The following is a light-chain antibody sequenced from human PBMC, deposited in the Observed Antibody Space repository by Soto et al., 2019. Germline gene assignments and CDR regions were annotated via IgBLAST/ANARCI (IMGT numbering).Light chain of an antibody. CDR1: QRISSW. V-gene: IGKV1-5*03. J-gene: IGKJ4*01. CDR2: KAS. Sequence: DIQMTQSPSTLSASVGDRVTITCRASQRISSWLAWYQQKPGKVPKLLIYKASILESGVPSRFSGSGSGTEFTLTISSLQPDDFATYYCQQYNSYALTFGGGTTVEIK. CDR3: QQYNSYALT.